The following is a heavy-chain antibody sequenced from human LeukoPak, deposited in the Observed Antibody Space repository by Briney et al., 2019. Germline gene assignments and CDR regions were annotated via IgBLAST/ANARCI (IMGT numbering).Heavy chain of an antibody. CDR3: ARDGSGYYYYFYMDV. CDR2: NNSDGSST. Sequence: GGSLRLSCAASGFTFSSYWMHWVRQAPGKGLVWVLRNNSDGSSTSYADSVKGRFTISRDNAKNTLYLQMNSLRAEDTAVYYCARDGSGYYYYFYMDVWGKGTTVTVSS. V-gene: IGHV3-74*01. J-gene: IGHJ6*03. D-gene: IGHD3-3*01. CDR1: GFTFSSYW.